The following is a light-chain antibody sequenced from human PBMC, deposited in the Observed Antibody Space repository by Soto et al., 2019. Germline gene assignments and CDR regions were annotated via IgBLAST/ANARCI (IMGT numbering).Light chain of an antibody. CDR3: TANTSSFTYV. V-gene: IGLV2-14*03. CDR1: SSDVGGYNF. CDR2: DVN. Sequence: QSALTQPASVSGSPGQSIAVSCTGTSSDVGGYNFVSWYQHHPGKAPRLIIYDVNNRPSGVSDRFSGSKSGNTASLTISGLQAEDEADYYCTANTSSFTYVFGAGTKATVL. J-gene: IGLJ1*01.